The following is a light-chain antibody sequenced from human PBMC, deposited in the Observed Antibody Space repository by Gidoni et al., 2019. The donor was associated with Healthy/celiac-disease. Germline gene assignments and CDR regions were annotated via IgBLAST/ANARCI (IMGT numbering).Light chain of an antibody. V-gene: IGLV3-19*01. Sequence: SSELTQDPAVSVALGKTVRITCQGDSLRSYYASGYQQKPGKAPVLVIYGTNNRPSGNPDRFSGSSSGNTASLTITGAQAEDVADYYCDSRDSSGNHVVFGGGTKLPVL. J-gene: IGLJ2*01. CDR1: SLRSYY. CDR3: DSRDSSGNHVV. CDR2: GTN.